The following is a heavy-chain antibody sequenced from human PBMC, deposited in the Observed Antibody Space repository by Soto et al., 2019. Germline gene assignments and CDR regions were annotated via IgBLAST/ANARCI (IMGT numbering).Heavy chain of an antibody. V-gene: IGHV4-31*03. CDR1: GGSISSGYYH. CDR2: IRVSGYT. J-gene: IGHJ4*02. CDR3: ATYAEAAGGTGS. Sequence: SETLSLTCTVSGGSISSGYYHWSWVRQLPGKGLEWIGYIRVSGYTQYNPSLQSRLTISVDASNNQFSLRLTSVTAADTAVYYCATYAEAAGGTGSWGQGTLVTVSS. D-gene: IGHD6-13*01.